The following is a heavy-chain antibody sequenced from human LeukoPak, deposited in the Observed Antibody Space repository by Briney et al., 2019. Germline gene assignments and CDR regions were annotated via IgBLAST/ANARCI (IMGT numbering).Heavy chain of an antibody. D-gene: IGHD4/OR15-4a*01. V-gene: IGHV5-51*01. J-gene: IGHJ5*02. CDR3: ASRDYGSTWSDP. CDR2: IHSGDYTT. CDR1: RYSLSTYW. Sequence: GESLKISCKGFRYSLSTYWIGWVRQMLGRGLEWMGIIHSGDYTTQYSSSFQGQVTIPVDKSTGTAYLQWSSLKASDTAMYYCASRDYGSTWSDPWGQGTLVTVSS.